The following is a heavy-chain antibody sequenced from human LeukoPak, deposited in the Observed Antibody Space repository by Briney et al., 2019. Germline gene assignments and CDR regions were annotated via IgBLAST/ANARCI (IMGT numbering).Heavy chain of an antibody. Sequence: SETLSLTCAVYGGSFSGYYWSWIRQPPGKGLEWIGEINHSGSTNYNPSLKSRVTISVDTSKNQFSLKLSSVTAADTAVYYCARVWGDAFDIWGQGTMVTVSS. CDR3: ARVWGDAFDI. CDR2: INHSGST. J-gene: IGHJ3*02. D-gene: IGHD3-16*01. V-gene: IGHV4-34*01. CDR1: GGSFSGYY.